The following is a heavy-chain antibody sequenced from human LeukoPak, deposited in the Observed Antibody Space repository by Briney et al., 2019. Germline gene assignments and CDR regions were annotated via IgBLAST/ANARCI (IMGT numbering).Heavy chain of an antibody. J-gene: IGHJ6*03. V-gene: IGHV3-21*01. CDR1: GFTFSDYS. D-gene: IGHD1-20*01. CDR2: ISSTAWSI. CDR3: AGRSYNWNDVHYYYYMDV. Sequence: GGSLRLSCAGSGFTFSDYSMNWVRQAPGKGLEWVSSISSTAWSIYYADSVKGRFTISRDNAKNSLYLQMNSLRAEDTAVYYCAGRSYNWNDVHYYYYMDVWGKGTTVTVSS.